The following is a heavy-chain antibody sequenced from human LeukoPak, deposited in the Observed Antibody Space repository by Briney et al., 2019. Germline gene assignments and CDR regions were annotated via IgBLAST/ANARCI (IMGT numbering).Heavy chain of an antibody. CDR3: ARERHYDFWSARLNYFDY. V-gene: IGHV4-38-2*02. Sequence: SETLSLTCTVSGYSISSGYYWGWIRQPPGKGLEWIGSIYHSGRTFYNPSLKSRVTISVDTSKNQFSLKLSSVTAADTAVYYCARERHYDFWSARLNYFDYWGQGTLVTVSS. CDR2: IYHSGRT. D-gene: IGHD3-3*01. J-gene: IGHJ4*02. CDR1: GYSISSGYY.